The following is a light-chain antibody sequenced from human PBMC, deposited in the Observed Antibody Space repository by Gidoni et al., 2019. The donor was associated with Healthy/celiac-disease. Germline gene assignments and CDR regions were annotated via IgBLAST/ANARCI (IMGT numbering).Light chain of an antibody. CDR2: YEG. V-gene: IGLV3-21*04. J-gene: IGLJ3*02. Sequence: SYVLTQPPAVSVAPGKTARITCGGNHSGSKSVHSYRQKPGQAPVLVISYEGDRPSRIPERFSASNSGNTATLTISRVEAGDEAAYYCQVWDSSSYHWVFRRGTKLTVL. CDR1: HSGSKS. CDR3: QVWDSSSYHWV.